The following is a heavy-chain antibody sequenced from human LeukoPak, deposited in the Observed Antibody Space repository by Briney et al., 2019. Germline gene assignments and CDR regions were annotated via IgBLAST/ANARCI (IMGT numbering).Heavy chain of an antibody. Sequence: SETLSLTCAVYGGSFSGYYWSWIRQPPGKGLEWIGEINHSGSTNYNPSLKSRVTISVDTSKNQFSLKLSSVTAADTAVYHCASREAARIFDYWGQGTLVTVSS. CDR3: ASREAARIFDY. D-gene: IGHD6-6*01. CDR1: GGSFSGYY. V-gene: IGHV4-34*01. J-gene: IGHJ4*02. CDR2: INHSGST.